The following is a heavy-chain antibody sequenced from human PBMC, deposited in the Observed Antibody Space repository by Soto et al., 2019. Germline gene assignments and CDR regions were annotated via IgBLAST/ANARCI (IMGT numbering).Heavy chain of an antibody. J-gene: IGHJ4*02. CDR2: IYHSGTI. V-gene: IGHV4-4*02. CDR1: GDSINSSNW. D-gene: IGHD2-8*02. CDR3: ASSKRPTVLVDY. Sequence: QVQLQESGPGLVKPSGTLSLTCAVSGDSINSSNWWSWVRQPPGKGLEWIGEIYHSGTINYNPSLKSRISISLDKSKNQFSLKLNSVTAADTAVYFCASSKRPTVLVDYWGQGALFTVSS.